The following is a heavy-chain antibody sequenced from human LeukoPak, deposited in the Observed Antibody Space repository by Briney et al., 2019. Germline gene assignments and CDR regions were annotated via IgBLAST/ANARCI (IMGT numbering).Heavy chain of an antibody. J-gene: IGHJ5*02. V-gene: IGHV3-30-3*01. Sequence: GGSLRLSCAASGFTFSSYAMHWVRQAPGKGLEWVAVISYDGSNKYYADSVKGQFTISRDNSKNTLYLQMNSLRAEDTAVYYCAREPGWFDPWGQGTLVTVSS. CDR3: AREPGWFDP. CDR1: GFTFSSYA. CDR2: ISYDGSNK.